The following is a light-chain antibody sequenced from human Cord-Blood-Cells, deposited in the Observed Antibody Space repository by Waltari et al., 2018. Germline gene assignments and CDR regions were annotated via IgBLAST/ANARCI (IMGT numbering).Light chain of an antibody. V-gene: IGKV1-5*01. CDR2: DAS. J-gene: IGKJ1*01. CDR3: QQSYSTPWT. Sequence: DIQMTQSPSTPSASVGDRVPIPCRASQSISSWLAWYQQKPGKAPKLLIYDASSLESGVPSRFSGSGSGTDFTLTISSLQPEDFATYYCQQSYSTPWTFGQGTKVEIK. CDR1: QSISSW.